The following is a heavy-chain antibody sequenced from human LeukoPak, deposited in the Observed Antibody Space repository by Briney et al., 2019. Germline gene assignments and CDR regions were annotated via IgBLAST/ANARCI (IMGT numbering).Heavy chain of an antibody. J-gene: IGHJ5*02. V-gene: IGHV4-39*07. CDR1: GGSISSSSYY. CDR3: ATHSSGYYGCFDP. CDR2: IYYSGST. D-gene: IGHD3-22*01. Sequence: SETLSLTCTVSGGSISSSSYYWGWIRQPPGKGLEWIGSIYYSGSTYYNPSLKNRFIISVDTSKNQFSLKLSSVTAADTAVYYCATHSSGYYGCFDPWGQGTLVTVSS.